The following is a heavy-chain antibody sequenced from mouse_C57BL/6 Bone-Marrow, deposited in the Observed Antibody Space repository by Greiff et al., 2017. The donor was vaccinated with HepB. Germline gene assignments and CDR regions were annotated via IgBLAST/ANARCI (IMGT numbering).Heavy chain of an antibody. D-gene: IGHD2-3*01. CDR3: ARWGLLMN. V-gene: IGHV14-4*01. CDR1: GFNIKDDY. CDR2: IDPENGDT. J-gene: IGHJ3*01. Sequence: EVQLQQSGAELVRPGASVKLSCTASGFNIKDDYMHWVKQRPEQGLEWIGWIDPENGDTEYASKFQGKATITADTSSNTAYLQLSSLTSEDTAIYYCARWGLLMNWGQGTLVTVSA.